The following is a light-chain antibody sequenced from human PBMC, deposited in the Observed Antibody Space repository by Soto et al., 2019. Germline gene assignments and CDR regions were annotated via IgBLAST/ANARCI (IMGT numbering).Light chain of an antibody. CDR3: RSYTTNSPPVV. Sequence: QSALTQPASVSGSPGQSITISCTGTSGDIGSYTYVSWYQQYPGKAPKLLISEVTNRPSGVSNRFSGSKSGNTASLTISGLQAEDEAHYYCRSYTTNSPPVVFGGGTKVTVL. CDR1: SGDIGSYTY. V-gene: IGLV2-14*01. J-gene: IGLJ2*01. CDR2: EVT.